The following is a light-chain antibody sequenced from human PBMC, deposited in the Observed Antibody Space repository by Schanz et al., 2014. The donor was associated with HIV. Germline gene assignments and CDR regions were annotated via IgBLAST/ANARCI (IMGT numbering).Light chain of an antibody. CDR1: QTVSSSS. V-gene: IGKV3-20*01. J-gene: IGKJ1*01. CDR2: GAS. CDR3: QQYGSSPWT. Sequence: EIVMTQSPATLSVSPGERATLSCRASQTVSSSSLAWYQQKPGQSPRLLIYGASTRATGIPDRFSGGVSGTDFTLTISRVEPEDYAVYYCQQYGSSPWTFGQGTRVDVK.